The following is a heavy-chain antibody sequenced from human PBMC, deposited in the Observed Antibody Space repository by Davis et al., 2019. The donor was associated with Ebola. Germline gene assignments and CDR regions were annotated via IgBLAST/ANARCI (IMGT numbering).Heavy chain of an antibody. CDR2: IDPSDSYT. J-gene: IGHJ3*02. CDR1: GYSFTSYW. V-gene: IGHV5-10-1*04. Sequence: GESLKISCKGSGYSFTSYWISWVRQMPGKGLEWMGRIDPSDSYTNYSPSFQGQVTISADKSATTAYLQWSNLKASDTAMYYCARARRYCSGGSCYPRDAFDIWGQGTMVTVSS. D-gene: IGHD2-15*01. CDR3: ARARRYCSGGSCYPRDAFDI.